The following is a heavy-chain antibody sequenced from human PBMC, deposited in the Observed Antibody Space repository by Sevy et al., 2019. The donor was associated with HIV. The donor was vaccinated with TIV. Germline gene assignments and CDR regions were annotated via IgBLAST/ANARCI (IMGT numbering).Heavy chain of an antibody. CDR1: GFTFSGSA. CDR3: TSGYSYGLPGMDV. CDR2: IRSKANSYAT. Sequence: GGSLRLSCAASGFTFSGSAMHWVRQASGKGLEWVGRIRSKANSYATAYAASVKGRFTISRDVSKNTAYLQMNSLKTEDTAVYYCTSGYSYGLPGMDVWGQGTTVTVSS. D-gene: IGHD5-18*01. V-gene: IGHV3-73*01. J-gene: IGHJ6*02.